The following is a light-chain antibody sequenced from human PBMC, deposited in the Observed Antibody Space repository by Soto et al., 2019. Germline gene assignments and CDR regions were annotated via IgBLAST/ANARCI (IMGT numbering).Light chain of an antibody. Sequence: QSALTQPPSLSGSPGQSITISCTGTSSDVGGYTSVSWYQQHPGKAPKLVFYEVSDQPSGVSSRLSGSKSGNTASLTISGLQAEDEADYYCSSYTCDSTYGLGTGTKLTVL. CDR2: EVS. J-gene: IGLJ1*01. CDR3: SSYTCDSTYG. CDR1: SSDVGGYTS. V-gene: IGLV2-14*01.